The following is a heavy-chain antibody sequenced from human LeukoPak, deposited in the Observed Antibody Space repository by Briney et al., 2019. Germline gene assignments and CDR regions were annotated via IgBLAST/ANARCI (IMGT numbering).Heavy chain of an antibody. D-gene: IGHD3-9*01. CDR2: FDPEDGET. CDR1: GYTLTELS. Sequence: SWVKVSCKVSGYTLTELSMHWVRQAPGKGLEWMGGFDPEDGETIYAQKFQGRVTMTEDTSTDTAYMELSSLRSEDTAVYYCATVGASYYDILTDYWGQGTLVTVSS. CDR3: ATVGASYYDILTDY. V-gene: IGHV1-24*01. J-gene: IGHJ4*02.